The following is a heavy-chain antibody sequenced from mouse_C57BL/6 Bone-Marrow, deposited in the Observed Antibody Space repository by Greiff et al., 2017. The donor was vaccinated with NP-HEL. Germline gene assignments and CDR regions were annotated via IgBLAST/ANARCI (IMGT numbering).Heavy chain of an antibody. D-gene: IGHD1-1*01. Sequence: QVQLQQSGPELVKPGASVKISCKASGYAFSSSWMNWVKQRPGKGLEWIGRIYPGDGDTNYNGKFKGKATLTADKSSSTAYMQLSSLTSEDSAVYCCARGAYGYYAMDYWGQGTSVTVSS. J-gene: IGHJ4*01. CDR2: IYPGDGDT. CDR3: ARGAYGYYAMDY. V-gene: IGHV1-82*01. CDR1: GYAFSSSW.